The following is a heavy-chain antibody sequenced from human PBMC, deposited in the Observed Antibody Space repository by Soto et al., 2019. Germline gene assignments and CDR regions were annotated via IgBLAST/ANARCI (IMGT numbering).Heavy chain of an antibody. J-gene: IGHJ4*02. V-gene: IGHV5-51*01. CDR2: MNPGDSES. CDR3: ARPSNNYVAH. CDR1: GYSFSNYW. Sequence: GESLKVSCKASGYSFSNYWIGWVRQMPGKGLEWMAIMNPGDSESRYSPSFQGQVTISADKSISTAYLQWNSLKASDTAMYYCARPSNNYVAHWGQGTLVTVSS. D-gene: IGHD4-4*01.